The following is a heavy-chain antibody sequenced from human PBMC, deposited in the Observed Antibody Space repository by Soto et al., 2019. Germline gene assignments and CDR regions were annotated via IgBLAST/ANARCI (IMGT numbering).Heavy chain of an antibody. CDR1: GYTFTSYG. V-gene: IGHV1-18*04. J-gene: IGHJ4*02. CDR3: AREHCSSTSCYTAVDY. D-gene: IGHD2-2*02. CDR2: ISAYNGDT. Sequence: QVQLVQSGAEVKKPGASVKVSCKTSGYTFTSYGIHWVRQAPGQGLEWMGWISAYNGDTNYAQKLQGRVTMTTDTSTTTAYMELRSLTSDDTAVYYCAREHCSSTSCYTAVDYWGQGTLVTVSS.